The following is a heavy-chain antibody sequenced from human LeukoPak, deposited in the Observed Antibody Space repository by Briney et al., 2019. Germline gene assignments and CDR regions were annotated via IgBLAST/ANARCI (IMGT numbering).Heavy chain of an antibody. Sequence: GGSLRLSCAASGFTFSYHSMNWVRQAPGKGLEWVSSISSSSSYIYYADSVKGRFTISRDNAKNSLYLQMNSLRAEDTAVYYCSYCSSTSCYRPEFDPWGQGTLVTVSS. CDR1: GFTFSYHS. CDR3: SYCSSTSCYRPEFDP. CDR2: ISSSSSYI. J-gene: IGHJ5*02. D-gene: IGHD2-2*02. V-gene: IGHV3-21*01.